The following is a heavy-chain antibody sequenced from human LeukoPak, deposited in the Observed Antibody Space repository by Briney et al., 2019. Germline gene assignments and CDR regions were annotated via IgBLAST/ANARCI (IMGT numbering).Heavy chain of an antibody. J-gene: IGHJ5*02. CDR3: ARGYYDSGGYT. D-gene: IGHD3-22*01. CDR2: IYTSGST. V-gene: IGHV4-4*09. CDR1: GGSISSYY. Sequence: SETLSLTRTVSGGSISSYYWSWIQQPPGKGLEWIGYIYTSGSTNYNPSLKSRVTISVDTSKNQFSLKLSSVTAADTAVYYCARGYYDSGGYTWGQGTLVTVSS.